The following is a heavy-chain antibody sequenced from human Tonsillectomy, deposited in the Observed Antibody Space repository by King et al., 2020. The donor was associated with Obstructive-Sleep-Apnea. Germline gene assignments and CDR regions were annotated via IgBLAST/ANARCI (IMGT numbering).Heavy chain of an antibody. V-gene: IGHV3-23*04. CDR1: GFSFSSYA. D-gene: IGHD6-19*01. J-gene: IGHJ4*02. Sequence: VKLVESGGGLVQPGGSLRLSCAASGFSFSSYAMSWVRQAPGKGLEWVSAISGSGGITYYADSVKGRFTISRDNSKNTLYLQMNSLRAEDTAVYYCAKKGSHSSGPGQLDYWGQGTLLTVSS. CDR3: AKKGSHSSGPGQLDY. CDR2: ISGSGGIT.